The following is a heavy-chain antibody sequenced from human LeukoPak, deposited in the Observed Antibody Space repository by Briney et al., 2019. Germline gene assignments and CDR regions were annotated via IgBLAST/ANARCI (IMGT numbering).Heavy chain of an antibody. J-gene: IGHJ4*02. V-gene: IGHV3-48*02. Sequence: GGSLRLSCAASGFTFSSYAMNWVRQAPRKGLEWVSYISSSSSAIHYADSVKGRFTISRDNAKNLLYLQMNSLRDEDTAVYYCARSPGGYHTDYWGQGTLVTVSS. CDR1: GFTFSSYA. CDR2: ISSSSSAI. D-gene: IGHD2-2*01. CDR3: ARSPGGYHTDY.